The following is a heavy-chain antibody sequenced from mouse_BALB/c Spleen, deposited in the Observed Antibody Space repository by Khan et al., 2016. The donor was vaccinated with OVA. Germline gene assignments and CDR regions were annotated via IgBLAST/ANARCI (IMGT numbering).Heavy chain of an antibody. J-gene: IGHJ4*01. V-gene: IGHV1-4*01. CDR3: ARRTTGYTMDY. Sequence: QVQVKQSGAELARPGASVRMSCKASGYTFTSNTMHWVKQRPGQGLEWIGYINPRSGYTNYNQNFKDKATLTADKSSSTAYMQLSSLTSEDSAVYYCARRTTGYTMDYWGQGTSVTVSS. CDR2: INPRSGYT. CDR1: GYTFTSNT. D-gene: IGHD2-14*01.